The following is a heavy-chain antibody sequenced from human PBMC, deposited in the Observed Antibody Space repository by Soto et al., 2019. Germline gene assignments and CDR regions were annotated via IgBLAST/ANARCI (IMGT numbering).Heavy chain of an antibody. D-gene: IGHD3-22*01. J-gene: IGHJ5*02. CDR1: GGSISSYY. V-gene: IGHV4-59*01. Sequence: PSETLSLTCTVSGGSISSYYWSWIRQPPGTGLEWVGYIYYSGSTNNNPSLKSRVTISVDTSKNQFSLKLSSVTAADTAVYYCANTPNYYYMSGYYGPWFDRWGQGTLVTVSS. CDR2: IYYSGST. CDR3: ANTPNYYYMSGYYGPWFDR.